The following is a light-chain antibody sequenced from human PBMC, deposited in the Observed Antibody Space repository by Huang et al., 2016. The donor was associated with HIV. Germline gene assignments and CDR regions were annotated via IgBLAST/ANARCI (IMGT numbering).Light chain of an antibody. CDR1: ETIASNY. J-gene: IGKJ1*01. V-gene: IGKV3-20*01. Sequence: EVVLTPSPGTLSLSPGKRVALSCRASETIASNYLAWYRQSPGHAPRLLIYGASNRATDTPDRFSGSGSGTDFTLTITKLEPEDSAVYYCQQYGTSPLTFGQGTRVEIK. CDR3: QQYGTSPLT. CDR2: GAS.